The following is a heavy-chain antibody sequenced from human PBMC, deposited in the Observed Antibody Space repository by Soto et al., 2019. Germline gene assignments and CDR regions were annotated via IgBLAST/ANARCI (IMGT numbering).Heavy chain of an antibody. CDR3: ARAFYGVDL. CDR2: IYQGGSA. CDR1: GGSITSGGYY. J-gene: IGHJ6*02. Sequence: TLSLTCTVSGGSITSGGYYCSWIRQSPGQGLEWIGYIYQGGSAYYNPPLKTRVTILVDRSNNQFSLNLTSVAAADTAVYYCARAFYGVDLWGQGTTVTVSS. V-gene: IGHV4-30-2*06.